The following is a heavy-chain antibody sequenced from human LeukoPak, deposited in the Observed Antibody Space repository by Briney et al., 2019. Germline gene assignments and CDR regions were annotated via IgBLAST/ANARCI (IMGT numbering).Heavy chain of an antibody. J-gene: IGHJ5*02. Sequence: ASVKVACKASGGTFSSYAISWVRPAPGQGLEWMEGIIPIFGTANYAQKFQGRVTITADKSTSTAYMELSSLRSEDTAVYYCARDWGTTGATGWFDPWGQGTLVTVSS. D-gene: IGHD1-1*01. CDR3: ARDWGTTGATGWFDP. CDR2: IIPIFGTA. CDR1: GGTFSSYA. V-gene: IGHV1-69*06.